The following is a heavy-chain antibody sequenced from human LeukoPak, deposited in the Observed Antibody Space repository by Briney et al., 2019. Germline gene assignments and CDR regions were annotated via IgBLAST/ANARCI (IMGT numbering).Heavy chain of an antibody. Sequence: SETLSLTCTVSGGSVTSGNYHWTWIRQPPGKGLEWIGYISYNGSTDYNPSLRGRVTMSLDRPRNQFSLKLYSVSAADTAVYYCAAWQTIIFDYWGQGSLVTVSS. CDR2: ISYNGST. V-gene: IGHV4-61*01. J-gene: IGHJ4*02. D-gene: IGHD5-24*01. CDR1: GGSVTSGNYH. CDR3: AAWQTIIFDY.